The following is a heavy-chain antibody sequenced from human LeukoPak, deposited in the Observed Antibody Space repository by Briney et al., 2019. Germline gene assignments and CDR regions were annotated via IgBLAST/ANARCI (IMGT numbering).Heavy chain of an antibody. CDR2: IYYSGST. CDR1: GGSISSHY. CDR3: ARGSITGTTRFDP. J-gene: IGHJ5*02. V-gene: IGHV4-59*11. D-gene: IGHD1-7*01. Sequence: SETLSLTCTVSGGSISSHYWSWIRQPPGKGLEWIGYIYYSGSTNYNPSLKSRVTISVDTSKNQFSLKLSSVTAADTAVYYCARGSITGTTRFDPWGQGTLVTVSS.